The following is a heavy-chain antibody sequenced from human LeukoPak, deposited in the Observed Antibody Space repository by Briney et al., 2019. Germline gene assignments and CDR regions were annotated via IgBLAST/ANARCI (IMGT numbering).Heavy chain of an antibody. J-gene: IGHJ3*02. D-gene: IGHD3-10*01. Sequence: PGGSLRLSCAASGFTFSRYTVNWDRQAPGKGLEWVSYISSSSSDINYADSVKGRFTISRDNAKNSLYLQMNSLRDEDTAVYYCAREGYGSHAFDIWGQGTMVTVSS. V-gene: IGHV3-48*02. CDR2: ISSSSSDI. CDR3: AREGYGSHAFDI. CDR1: GFTFSRYT.